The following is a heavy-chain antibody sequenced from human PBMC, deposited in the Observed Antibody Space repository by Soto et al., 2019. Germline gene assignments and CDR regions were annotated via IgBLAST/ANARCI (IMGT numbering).Heavy chain of an antibody. J-gene: IGHJ4*02. CDR3: AKGSFGFDY. D-gene: IGHD3-10*01. CDR1: GVTFTSYA. CDR2: ISKSGDST. Sequence: PPGGSLRLSCAASGVTFTSYAMTWVRQVPGEGLQWVSSISKSGDSTYYADSVKGRFTTSRDNSKNTLYLQMNSLRAEDTAVYYCAKGSFGFDYWGQGTLVTVSS. V-gene: IGHV3-23*01.